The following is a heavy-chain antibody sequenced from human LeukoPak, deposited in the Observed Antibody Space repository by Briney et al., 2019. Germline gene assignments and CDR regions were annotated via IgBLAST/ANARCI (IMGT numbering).Heavy chain of an antibody. CDR3: ARDRGGYCSSTSCYPSYGMDV. Sequence: GGSLRLSCAASGITFSSYALSWVRQAPGKGLEWVAVIWYDGSNKYYADSVKGRFTISRDNSKNTLYLQMNSLRAEDTAVYYCARDRGGYCSSTSCYPSYGMDVWGQGTTVTVSS. V-gene: IGHV3-33*08. D-gene: IGHD2-2*01. J-gene: IGHJ6*02. CDR1: GITFSSYA. CDR2: IWYDGSNK.